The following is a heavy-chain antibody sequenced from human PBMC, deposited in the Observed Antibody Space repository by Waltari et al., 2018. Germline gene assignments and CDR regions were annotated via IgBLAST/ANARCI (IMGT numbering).Heavy chain of an antibody. CDR1: GYSISSGYY. CDR3: AREVYGFGSGWYPPGF. Sequence: QVQLQESGPGLVKPSETLSLTCAVSGYSISSGYYWGWTRPPPGKGLEWIGSIYHSGSTYYNPSLKSRVTISVDTSKNQFSLKLSSMTAADTAIYYCAREVYGFGSGWYPPGFWGQGTLVTVSS. CDR2: IYHSGST. J-gene: IGHJ4*02. V-gene: IGHV4-38-2*02. D-gene: IGHD6-19*01.